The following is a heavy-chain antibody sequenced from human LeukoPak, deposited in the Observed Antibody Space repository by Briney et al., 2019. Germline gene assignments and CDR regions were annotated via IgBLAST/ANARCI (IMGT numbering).Heavy chain of an antibody. Sequence: GGSLRLSCAASGFTFSSYAMHWVRQAPGKGLEWVAVISYDGSNKYYADSVKGRFTISRDNSKNTLYLQMNSLRDEDTAVYYCVKGSRDGNSYDSWGQGTLVTVSS. CDR2: ISYDGSNK. CDR1: GFTFSSYA. V-gene: IGHV3-30-3*02. J-gene: IGHJ5*01. D-gene: IGHD5-24*01. CDR3: VKGSRDGNSYDS.